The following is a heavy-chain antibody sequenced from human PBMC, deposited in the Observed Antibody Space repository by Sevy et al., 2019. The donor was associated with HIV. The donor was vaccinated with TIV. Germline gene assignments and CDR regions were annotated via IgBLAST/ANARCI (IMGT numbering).Heavy chain of an antibody. CDR3: ASQSPPLYGSGTYYNAYLDN. CDR2: IGGSGSSI. CDR1: GLSFSSHV. Sequence: GGSLRLSCAASGLSFSSHVMTWVRQAPGKGLEWVSGIGGSGSSIFYAESVKGRFTISRDISKSSLYREMKSLRAEDTAIYYCASQSPPLYGSGTYYNAYLDNWGQGTLVTVSS. D-gene: IGHD3-10*01. V-gene: IGHV3-23*01. J-gene: IGHJ4*02.